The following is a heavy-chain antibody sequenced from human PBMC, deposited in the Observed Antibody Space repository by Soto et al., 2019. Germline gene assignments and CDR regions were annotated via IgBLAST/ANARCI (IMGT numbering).Heavy chain of an antibody. J-gene: IGHJ6*02. CDR1: GYTFTSYA. Sequence: QVQLVQSGAEVKKPGASVKVSCKASGYTFTSYAMHWVRQAPGQRLEWMGWINAGNGNTKYSQKFQGRVTITRDTSASTAYMELSSVRSEDTAVYYCARDHMWGSTAGPINYYYYGMDVWGQGTTVTVSS. V-gene: IGHV1-3*01. CDR2: INAGNGNT. CDR3: ARDHMWGSTAGPINYYYYGMDV. D-gene: IGHD2-21*01.